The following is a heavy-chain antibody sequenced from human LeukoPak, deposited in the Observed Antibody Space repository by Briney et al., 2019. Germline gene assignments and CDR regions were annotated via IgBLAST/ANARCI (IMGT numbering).Heavy chain of an antibody. V-gene: IGHV3-48*01. Sequence: GGSLRLSCAASGFSFSSYSMSWVRQAPGKGLEWVSYISSGSTTIYYADSVKGRFTISRDNAKNSLYLQMTSLRAEDTAVYYCARGAAAGTSRFGYWGQGSLVTVSS. CDR1: GFSFSSYS. J-gene: IGHJ4*02. CDR2: ISSGSTTI. CDR3: ARGAAAGTSRFGY. D-gene: IGHD6-13*01.